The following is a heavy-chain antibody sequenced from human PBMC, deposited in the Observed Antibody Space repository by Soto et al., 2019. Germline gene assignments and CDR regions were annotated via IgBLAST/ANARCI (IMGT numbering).Heavy chain of an antibody. CDR1: GGSISSSSYY. D-gene: IGHD3-22*01. CDR2: IYYSGST. V-gene: IGHV4-39*01. CDR3: ARRNYDSSGYYFFDY. Sequence: QLLESGPGLVKPSETLSLTCTVSGGSISSSSYYWGWVRQPPGKGLEWIGSIYYSGSTYYNPSLKSRVTISVDTSKNQFSLKLSSVTAADTAVHYCARRNYDSSGYYFFDYWGQGTLVTVSS. J-gene: IGHJ4*02.